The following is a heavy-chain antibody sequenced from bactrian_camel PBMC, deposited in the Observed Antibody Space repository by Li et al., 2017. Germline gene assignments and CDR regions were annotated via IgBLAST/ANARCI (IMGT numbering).Heavy chain of an antibody. V-gene: IGHV3S31*01. J-gene: IGHJ6*01. CDR3: AAREPKYGCGLTRRSFAY. CDR1: GYRYSSYSNYC. CDR2: IYHGGGAT. Sequence: VQLVESGGGSVQAGGSLRLPCAASGYRYSSYSNYCLGWFRQGPGKEREGVAAIYHGGGATAYADSVKGRFTISRDNAKNTLYLQMNDLKPEDTAMYYCAAREPKYGCGLTRRSFAYWGQGTQVTVS. D-gene: IGHD5*01.